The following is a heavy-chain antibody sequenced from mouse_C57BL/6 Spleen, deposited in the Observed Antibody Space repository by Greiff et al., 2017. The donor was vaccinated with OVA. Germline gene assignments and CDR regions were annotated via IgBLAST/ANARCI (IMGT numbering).Heavy chain of an antibody. V-gene: IGHV1-26*01. D-gene: IGHD4-1*01. CDR1: GYTFTDYY. CDR2: INPNNGGT. J-gene: IGHJ2*01. CDR3: GKMGGYLAY. Sequence: VQLQQSGPELVKPGASVKISCKASGYTFTDYYMNWVKQSHGKSLEWIGDINPNNGGTSYNQKFKGKATLTVDKSSSTAYMELRSLTTEDSAGDYCGKMGGYLAYWGQGTTLTVSA.